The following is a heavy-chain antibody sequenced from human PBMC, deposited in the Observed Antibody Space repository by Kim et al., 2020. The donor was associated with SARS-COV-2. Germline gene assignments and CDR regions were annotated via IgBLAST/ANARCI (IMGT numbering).Heavy chain of an antibody. J-gene: IGHJ4*02. Sequence: ASVKVSCKASGYTFTSYGISWVRQAPGQGLEWMGWISAYNGNTNYAQKLQGRVTMTTDTSTSTAYMELRSLRSDDTAVYYCAREFPIRRKTNYYDSSGYYVDYWGQGTLVTVSS. CDR3: AREFPIRRKTNYYDSSGYYVDY. D-gene: IGHD3-22*01. V-gene: IGHV1-18*01. CDR1: GYTFTSYG. CDR2: ISAYNGNT.